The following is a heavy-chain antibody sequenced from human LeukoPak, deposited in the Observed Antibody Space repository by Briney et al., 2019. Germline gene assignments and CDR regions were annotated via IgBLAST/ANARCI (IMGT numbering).Heavy chain of an antibody. Sequence: GGPLRLSCAASGFTFSTYSMNWVRQAPGKGLEWVSYISSSSSTIYYADSVKGRFTISRDNAKNSLYLQMNSLRAEDTAVYYCAKDKLVYGDYYYYYGMDVWGQGTTVTVSS. CDR3: AKDKLVYGDYYYYYGMDV. D-gene: IGHD4-17*01. J-gene: IGHJ6*02. CDR2: ISSSSSTI. CDR1: GFTFSTYS. V-gene: IGHV3-48*01.